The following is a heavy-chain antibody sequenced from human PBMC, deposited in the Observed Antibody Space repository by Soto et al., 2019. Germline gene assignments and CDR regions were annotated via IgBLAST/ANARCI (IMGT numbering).Heavy chain of an antibody. CDR2: IKQDGSEK. J-gene: IGHJ4*02. Sequence: GGSLRLSCAASGFTFSSYWMSWVRQAPGKGLEWVANIKQDGSEKYYVDSVKGRFTISRDNAKNSLYLQMNSLRAEDTAVYYCARDLTTGYCSGGSCYSTFDYFDYWGQGTLVTVSS. CDR3: ARDLTTGYCSGGSCYSTFDYFDY. V-gene: IGHV3-7*01. CDR1: GFTFSSYW. D-gene: IGHD2-15*01.